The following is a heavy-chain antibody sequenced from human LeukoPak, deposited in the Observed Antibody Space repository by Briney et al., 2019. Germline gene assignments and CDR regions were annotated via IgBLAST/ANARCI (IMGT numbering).Heavy chain of an antibody. CDR1: GFTFSGYW. J-gene: IGHJ4*02. CDR2: VTQDGSKK. V-gene: IGHV3-7*03. CDR3: ARLGCVRACPHGALNW. D-gene: IGHD3/OR15-3a*01. Sequence: GGSLRLSCAASGFTFSGYWMSWVRQAPGKGLEWVATVTQDGSKKYYVDSVKGRFTISRDNDKSSLFLQMNSLRAEDTAVYYCARLGCVRACPHGALNWWGQGTLVTVSS.